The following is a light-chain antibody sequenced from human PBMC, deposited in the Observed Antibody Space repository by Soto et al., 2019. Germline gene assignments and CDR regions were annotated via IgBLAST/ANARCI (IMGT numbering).Light chain of an antibody. Sequence: QSVLTQPPSASGTPGQRVTISCSGSSSNMGSNTVNWYQQLPGTAPKLLIYSHNQRPSGVPDRFSGSKSGTSASLAISGLQSEDEADYYCAAWDDSLSGPVFGGGTKVTVL. CDR2: SHN. J-gene: IGLJ3*02. CDR3: AAWDDSLSGPV. V-gene: IGLV1-44*01. CDR1: SSNMGSNT.